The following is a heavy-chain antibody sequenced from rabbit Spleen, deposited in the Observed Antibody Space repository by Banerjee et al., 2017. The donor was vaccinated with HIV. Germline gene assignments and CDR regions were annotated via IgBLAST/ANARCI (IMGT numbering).Heavy chain of an antibody. J-gene: IGHJ6*01. CDR1: GIDFSSNDY. CDR3: ARDTGSSFSSYGMDL. Sequence: EQLEESGGGLVKPEGSLTLTCKASGIDFSSNDYMCWVRQAPGKGLEWISCIAGSSSDFTYSATWAKGRFTISKTSSTTVTLQMTSLTVADTATYFCARDTGSSFSSYGMDLWGPGTLVTVS. CDR2: IAGSSSDFT. V-gene: IGHV1S45*01. D-gene: IGHD8-1*01.